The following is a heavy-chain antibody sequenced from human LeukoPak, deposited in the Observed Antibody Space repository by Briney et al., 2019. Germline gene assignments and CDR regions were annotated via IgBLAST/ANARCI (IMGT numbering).Heavy chain of an antibody. J-gene: IGHJ4*02. CDR2: ISIDGRSK. CDR1: GFTFTGYA. V-gene: IGHV3-64D*06. CDR3: VKDQEYSYDY. D-gene: IGHD5-18*01. Sequence: GGSLRLSCSASGFTFTGYAMHWVRQAAGKGLEYVSTISIDGRSKYYADSVKGRFTISRDNSKNTLSLQMSSLRTDDTAIYYCVKDQEYSYDYWGQGTLVTVSS.